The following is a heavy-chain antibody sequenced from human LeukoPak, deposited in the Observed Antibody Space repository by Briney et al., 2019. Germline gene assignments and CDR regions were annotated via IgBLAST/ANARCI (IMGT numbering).Heavy chain of an antibody. CDR2: ISGDGIYT. J-gene: IGHJ4*02. V-gene: IGHV3-74*01. CDR3: AKDQAYYGSGVDY. Sequence: GGSLRLSCAASGITFSSRWMHWVRQAPGEGLVWVSRISGDGIYTSYADSVKGRFTISRDNSKNTLYLQMNSLRAEDTAVYYCAKDQAYYGSGVDYWGQGTLVTVSS. CDR1: GITFSSRW. D-gene: IGHD3-10*01.